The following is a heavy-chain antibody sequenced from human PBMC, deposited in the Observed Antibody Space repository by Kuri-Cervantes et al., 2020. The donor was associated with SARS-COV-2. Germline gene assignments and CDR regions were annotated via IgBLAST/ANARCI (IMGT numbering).Heavy chain of an antibody. Sequence: GGSLRLSCAASGFTFRSYGMHWVRQAPGKGLECVAFISYDGSNKYYADSVKGRFTVSRDNSNNTLCLQMNSLRAEDTAVYYCAKDQNLDVVVVPAAWGQGSLVTVSS. V-gene: IGHV3-30*18. CDR1: GFTFRSYG. D-gene: IGHD2-15*01. J-gene: IGHJ5*02. CDR2: ISYDGSNK. CDR3: AKDQNLDVVVVPAA.